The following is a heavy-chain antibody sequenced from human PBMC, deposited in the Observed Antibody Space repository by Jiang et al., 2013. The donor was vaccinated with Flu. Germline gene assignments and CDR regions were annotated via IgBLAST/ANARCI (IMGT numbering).Heavy chain of an antibody. CDR2: STLAMVT. CDR3: ARTRFDAFDI. Sequence: GSVKVSCKASGYTSLAMLCIGCARPPDKGLSGWDGSTLAMVTQNIHRSSRGRVTITRDTSASTAYMELSSLRSEDTAVYYCARTRFDAFDIWGQGTMVTVSS. V-gene: IGHV1-3*01. D-gene: IGHD3-16*01. J-gene: IGHJ3*02. CDR1: GYTSLAML.